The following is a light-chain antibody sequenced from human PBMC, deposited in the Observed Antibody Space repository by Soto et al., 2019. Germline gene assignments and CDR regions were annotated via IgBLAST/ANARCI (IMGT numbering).Light chain of an antibody. CDR2: STN. CDR3: AAWDGSLNVVL. V-gene: IGLV1-44*01. J-gene: IGLJ2*01. CDR1: SSNIGSNT. Sequence: QSVLTRPPSASGTPGQRVTISCSGSSSNIGSNTVNWYQQLPGSAPKLLMYSTNQRPSGVPDRFSGSKSGTSASLAISGLQSEDEADYYCAAWDGSLNVVLFGGGTKVTVL.